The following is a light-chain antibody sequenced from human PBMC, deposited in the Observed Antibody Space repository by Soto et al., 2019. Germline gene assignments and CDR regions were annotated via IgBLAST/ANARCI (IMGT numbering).Light chain of an antibody. CDR2: SNN. Sequence: QSVLTQPPSASGTPGQRVTISCSGSRSNIGSNPVNWYQQLPGTAPKLLIDSNNQRPSGVPDRFSGSRSGTSASLAISGLQSEDEADYYCAAWKDSLYGRVFGTGTKLTVL. CDR3: AAWKDSLYGRV. V-gene: IGLV1-44*01. CDR1: RSNIGSNP. J-gene: IGLJ1*01.